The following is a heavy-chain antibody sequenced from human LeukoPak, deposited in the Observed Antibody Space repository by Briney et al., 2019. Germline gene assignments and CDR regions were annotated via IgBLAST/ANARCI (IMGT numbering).Heavy chain of an antibody. Sequence: SAPTLVNPTQTLTLTCTLSGFSISTSKMCVNWIRQPPGKALEWLARIDWDGDTWYSTSLKTRLTISKDTSKKQVVLRMTNMDPVDTATYYCARTNTDVDRVFDYWGQGTLVTVSS. J-gene: IGHJ4*02. V-gene: IGHV2-70*11. CDR2: IDWDGDT. D-gene: IGHD5-18*01. CDR1: GFSISTSKMC. CDR3: ARTNTDVDRVFDY.